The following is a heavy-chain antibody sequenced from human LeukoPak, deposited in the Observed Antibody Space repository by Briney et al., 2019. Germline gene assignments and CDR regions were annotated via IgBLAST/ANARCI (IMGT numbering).Heavy chain of an antibody. CDR1: GFTFGNAW. Sequence: GGSLRLSCAASGFTFGNAWMSWVRQAPGKGLEWVGRILGKTDGGATDYAAPVKNRFIISRDDSKNMLYLQMNSLKTEDTAVYYCTRSMVTTRGYYFDYWGQGTLVTVSS. CDR2: ILGKTDGGAT. CDR3: TRSMVTTRGYYFDY. J-gene: IGHJ4*02. D-gene: IGHD2-21*02. V-gene: IGHV3-15*05.